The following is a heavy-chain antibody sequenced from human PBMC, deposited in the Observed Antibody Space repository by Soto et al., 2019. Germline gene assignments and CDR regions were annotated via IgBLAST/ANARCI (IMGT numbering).Heavy chain of an antibody. D-gene: IGHD6-13*01. CDR2: IYSGGST. J-gene: IGHJ6*02. CDR1: GFTVSSNY. CDR3: ARTEQQLYPYGMDV. V-gene: IGHV3-53*01. Sequence: EVQLVESGGGLIQPGGSLRLSCAASGFTVSSNYMSWVRQAPGKGLEWVSVIYSGGSTYYADSVKGRFTISRDNSKNTLYLQMNSLRAEDTAVYYCARTEQQLYPYGMDVWGQGTTVTVSS.